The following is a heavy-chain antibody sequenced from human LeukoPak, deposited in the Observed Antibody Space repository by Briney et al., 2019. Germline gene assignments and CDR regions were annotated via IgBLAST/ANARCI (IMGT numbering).Heavy chain of an antibody. CDR1: GGSFSGYY. CDR2: INHSGST. CDR3: ARMDYDFWSGQPFDY. J-gene: IGHJ4*02. V-gene: IGHV4-34*01. Sequence: PSETLSLTCAVYGGSFSGYYWSWIRQPPGKGLEWIGEINHSGSTNYNPSLKSRVTISVDTSKNQFSLKLSSVTAADTAVYYCARMDYDFWSGQPFDYWGQGTLVTVSS. D-gene: IGHD3-3*01.